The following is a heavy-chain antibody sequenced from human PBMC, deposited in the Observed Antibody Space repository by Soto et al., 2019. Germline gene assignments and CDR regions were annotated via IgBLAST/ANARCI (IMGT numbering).Heavy chain of an antibody. CDR2: IIPIFGTA. CDR3: ATYYYDSSGYWMSAFRI. CDR1: GGTFSSYA. J-gene: IGHJ3*02. D-gene: IGHD3-22*01. Sequence: QVQLVQSGAEVKKPGSSVKVSCKASGGTFSSYAISWVRQAPGQGLEWMGGIIPIFGTANYAQKFQGRVTITADESTSTAYMELSSLRSEDTAVYYCATYYYDSSGYWMSAFRIWGQGTMVTVSS. V-gene: IGHV1-69*01.